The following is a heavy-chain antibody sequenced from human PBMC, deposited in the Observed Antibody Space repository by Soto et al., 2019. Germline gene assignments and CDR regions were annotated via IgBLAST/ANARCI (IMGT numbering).Heavy chain of an antibody. V-gene: IGHV3-30*18. CDR3: AKDWVGGSNKYYFEY. CDR1: GLTFRDYG. CDR2: ISHHGLKE. Sequence: VQLVESGGGLVQPGGSLRLSCATSGLTFRDYGMHWVRQAPGKGLEWVAGISHHGLKEHYADSVKGRFTISRDNSKKTVYLQLNSLRGDDTAVYYCAKDWVGGSNKYYFEYWGQGTLVTVSS. D-gene: IGHD1-26*01. J-gene: IGHJ4*02.